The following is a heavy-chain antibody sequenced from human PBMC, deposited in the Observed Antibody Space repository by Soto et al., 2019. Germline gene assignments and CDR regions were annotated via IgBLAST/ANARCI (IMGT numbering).Heavy chain of an antibody. J-gene: IGHJ4*02. V-gene: IGHV4-59*01. D-gene: IGHD3-22*01. Sequence: SETLSLTCTVSGGSISSYYWSWVRQPPGKGLEWIGYIYYSGSTNYNPSLKSRVTISVDTSKNQFSLKLSSVTAADTAVYYCARQGSGYYSAFDYWGQGTLVTVS. CDR2: IYYSGST. CDR1: GGSISSYY. CDR3: ARQGSGYYSAFDY.